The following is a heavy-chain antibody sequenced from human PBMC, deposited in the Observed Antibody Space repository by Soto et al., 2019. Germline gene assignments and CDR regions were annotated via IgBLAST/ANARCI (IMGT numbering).Heavy chain of an antibody. CDR1: GFTFSDYY. CDR3: ARHLLTVTTPAFDI. V-gene: IGHV3-11*01. D-gene: IGHD4-17*01. CDR2: ISSSGSTI. J-gene: IGHJ3*02. Sequence: GGSLRLSCAASGFTFSDYYMSWIRQAPGKGLEWVSYISSSGSTIYYADSVKGRFTISRDNAKNSLYLQMNSLRAEDTAVYYCARHLLTVTTPAFDIWGQGTMVTVSS.